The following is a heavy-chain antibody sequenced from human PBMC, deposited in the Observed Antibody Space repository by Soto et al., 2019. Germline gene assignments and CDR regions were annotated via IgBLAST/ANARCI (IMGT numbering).Heavy chain of an antibody. CDR1: GFTFSSYS. V-gene: IGHV3-21*01. J-gene: IGHJ6*02. CDR3: ARDGPPRNGMDV. CDR2: ISSSSSYI. Sequence: EVQLVESGGGLVKPGGSLRLSCAASGFTFSSYSMNWVRQAPGKGLEWVASISSSSSYIYYADSVKGRFIISRDNAKNSLYLPMNSLRAEDTAVYYCARDGPPRNGMDVWGQGTTVTVSS.